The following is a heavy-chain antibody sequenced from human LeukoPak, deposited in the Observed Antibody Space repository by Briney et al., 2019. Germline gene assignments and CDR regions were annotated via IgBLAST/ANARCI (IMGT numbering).Heavy chain of an antibody. J-gene: IGHJ5*02. D-gene: IGHD5-18*01. CDR3: AREKYNYYSFDP. CDR1: GYTFTGYY. CDR2: INPNSGGT. Sequence: ASVKVSCKASGYTFTGYYMHWVRQAPGQGLEWMGWINPNSGGTNYAQKFQGRVTMTRDTSISAAYMELSRLTSDDTAMYYCAREKYNYYSFDPWGQGTLVTVSS. V-gene: IGHV1-2*02.